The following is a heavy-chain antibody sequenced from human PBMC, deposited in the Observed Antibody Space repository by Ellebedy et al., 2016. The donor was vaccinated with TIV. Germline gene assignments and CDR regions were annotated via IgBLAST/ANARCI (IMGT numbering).Heavy chain of an antibody. CDR1: QFTFSSYT. Sequence: PGGSLRLSCAASQFTFSSYTMHWVRQAPGRGLEWVAFISSDGNIKDYADSVQGRFTISRDNSRKTLYLQMNSLRLDDTAVHYCARGSEGSGFDYWGQGTLVTVSS. CDR2: ISSDGNIK. CDR3: ARGSEGSGFDY. J-gene: IGHJ4*02. V-gene: IGHV3-30-3*01. D-gene: IGHD6-25*01.